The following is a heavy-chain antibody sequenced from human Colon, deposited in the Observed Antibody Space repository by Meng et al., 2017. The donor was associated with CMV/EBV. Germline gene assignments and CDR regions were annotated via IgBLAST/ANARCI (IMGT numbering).Heavy chain of an antibody. V-gene: IGHV1-18*01. Sequence: QVQLVQSGPEGKKPGASVKVSCKTSGYVFDLYGISWVRQAPGQGLEWMGWISADKRYTSYAQNLQGRVTMTTDASTSTAYMELRGLRSNDTAVYYCARVYEYSSSWGSDYWGQGTLVTVSS. CDR1: GYVFDLYG. J-gene: IGHJ4*02. D-gene: IGHD6-6*01. CDR2: ISADKRYT. CDR3: ARVYEYSSSWGSDY.